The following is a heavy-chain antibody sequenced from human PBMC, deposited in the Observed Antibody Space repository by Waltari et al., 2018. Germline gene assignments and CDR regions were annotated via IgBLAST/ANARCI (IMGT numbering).Heavy chain of an antibody. CDR1: GFIFEESL. D-gene: IGHD3-3*01. J-gene: IGHJ4*02. V-gene: IGHV3-9*01. CDR3: VRDAFGNTIGGVFDY. CDR2: ISWNSNNI. Sequence: VQLVESGGGLVQPGKTLRLYCVASGFIFEESLMHCVRQVPGKGMEWLSGISWNSNNIVYADSVKGRFTISRDNAENSLYLLMNNLRSDDTALYYCVRDAFGNTIGGVFDYWGQGTLLTVSS.